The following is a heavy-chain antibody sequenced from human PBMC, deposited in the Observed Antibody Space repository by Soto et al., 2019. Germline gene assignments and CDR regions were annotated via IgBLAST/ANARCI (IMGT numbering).Heavy chain of an antibody. Sequence: SETLSLTCTVSGCSISSSSYYWGWIRQPPGKGLEWIGSIYYSGSTYYNPSLKSRVTISVDTSKNQFSLKLSSVTAADTAVYYCARHYRPSYYYDSSGYYAGLYYFDYWGQGTLVTVSS. D-gene: IGHD3-22*01. CDR1: GCSISSSSYY. V-gene: IGHV4-39*01. CDR2: IYYSGST. J-gene: IGHJ4*02. CDR3: ARHYRPSYYYDSSGYYAGLYYFDY.